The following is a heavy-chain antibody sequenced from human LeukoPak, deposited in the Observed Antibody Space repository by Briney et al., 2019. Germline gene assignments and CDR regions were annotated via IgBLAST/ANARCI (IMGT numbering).Heavy chain of an antibody. CDR2: IRGDGSVK. Sequence: PGGSRRLPLPTPEFTFIKVGMSWVRQPPGKGLEWVGNIRGDGSVKFYLDSVKGRFTISRDNTNSVSLQMNNLKAEDTAVYYCGRSVAAPADYWGQGTLVIVSS. CDR3: GRSVAAPADY. CDR1: EFTFIKVG. D-gene: IGHD6-6*01. V-gene: IGHV3-7*03. J-gene: IGHJ4*02.